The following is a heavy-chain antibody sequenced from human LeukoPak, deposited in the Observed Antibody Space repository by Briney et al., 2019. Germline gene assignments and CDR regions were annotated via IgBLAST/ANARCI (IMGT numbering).Heavy chain of an antibody. J-gene: IGHJ4*02. CDR2: IYYSGST. V-gene: IGHV4-61*01. Sequence: PSETLSLTCTVSGGSVSSRSHYWSWIRQPPGKGLEWIGYIYYSGSTNYNPSLKSRVTISVDTSKNQFSLKLSSVTAADTAVYYCARVRCSSTTCPPDYWGQGTLVTVSS. CDR1: GGSVSSRSHY. CDR3: ARVRCSSTTCPPDY. D-gene: IGHD2-2*01.